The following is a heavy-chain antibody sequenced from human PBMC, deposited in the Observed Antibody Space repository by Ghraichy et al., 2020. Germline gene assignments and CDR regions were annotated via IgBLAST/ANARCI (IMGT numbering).Heavy chain of an antibody. V-gene: IGHV4-61*02. CDR2: IYTSGST. CDR1: GGSISSGSYY. J-gene: IGHJ2*01. D-gene: IGHD3-22*01. CDR3: ARGYQSSSGYYDWNFGYWYFDL. Sequence: SQTLSLTCTVSGGSISSGSYYWSWIRQPAGKGLEWIGRIYTSGSTNYNPSLKSRVTISVDTSKNQFSLKLSSVTAADTAVYYCARGYQSSSGYYDWNFGYWYFDLWGRGTLVTVSS.